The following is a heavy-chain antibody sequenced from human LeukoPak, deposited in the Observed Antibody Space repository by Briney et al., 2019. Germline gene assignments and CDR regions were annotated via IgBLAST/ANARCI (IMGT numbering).Heavy chain of an antibody. CDR3: AKDHGSGSYRWFDP. D-gene: IGHD3-10*01. CDR1: GFTFSSYA. Sequence: GGSLRLSCAASGFTFSSYAMSWVRQAPGKGLEWVSAISGSGGSTYYADSVKDRFTISRDNSKNTLYLQMNSLRAEDTAVYYCAKDHGSGSYRWFDPWGQGTLVTVSS. CDR2: ISGSGGST. J-gene: IGHJ5*02. V-gene: IGHV3-23*01.